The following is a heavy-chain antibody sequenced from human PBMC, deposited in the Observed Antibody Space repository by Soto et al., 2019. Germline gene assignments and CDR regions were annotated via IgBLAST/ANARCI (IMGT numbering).Heavy chain of an antibody. CDR3: VVAAQPYYFDY. CDR2: IIPIFGTA. Sequence: SVKVSCKASGGTFSSYAISWVRQAPGQGLEWMGGIIPIFGTANYAQKLQGRVTMTTDTSTSTAYMELRSLRSDDTAVYYCVVAAQPYYFDYWGQGTLVTVSS. D-gene: IGHD2-15*01. J-gene: IGHJ4*02. CDR1: GGTFSSYA. V-gene: IGHV1-69*05.